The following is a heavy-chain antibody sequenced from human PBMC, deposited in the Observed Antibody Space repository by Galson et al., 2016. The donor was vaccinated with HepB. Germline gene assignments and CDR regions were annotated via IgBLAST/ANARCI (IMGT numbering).Heavy chain of an antibody. V-gene: IGHV1-18*01. CDR2: ISAYNGNT. CDR3: ARERDSTTWYSDYYGMDV. Sequence: SVKVSCKASGYTFTSYAIAWVRQAPGQGLEWVGWISAYNGNTHYAQKLQGRVSMTTETSTSTAYVELRSLTSDDTAVYYCARERDSTTWYSDYYGMDVWGQGTTVTVSS. CDR1: GYTFTSYA. J-gene: IGHJ6*02. D-gene: IGHD6-13*01.